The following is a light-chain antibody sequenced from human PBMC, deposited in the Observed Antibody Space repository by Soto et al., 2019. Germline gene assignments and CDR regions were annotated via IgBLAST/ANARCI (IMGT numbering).Light chain of an antibody. CDR1: ETVNSNY. CDR3: QQYGSSRT. V-gene: IGKV3-20*01. CDR2: GAS. Sequence: EIVMTHSPATLSVSPGEIATLSCRASETVNSNYLAWYQQKRGQAPRLLIYGASRRATGIPDRFSGSGSGTDFTLTITRLEPEDFAVYYCQQYGSSRTLGQGTKVDIK. J-gene: IGKJ1*01.